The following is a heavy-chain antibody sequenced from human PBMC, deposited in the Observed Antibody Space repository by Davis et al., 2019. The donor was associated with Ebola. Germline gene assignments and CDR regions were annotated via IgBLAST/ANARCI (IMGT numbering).Heavy chain of an antibody. CDR1: GFTLSSYA. CDR3: ASGDGRGNSYDMDV. V-gene: IGHV3-7*03. J-gene: IGHJ6*02. Sequence: GGSLRLSCAASGFTLSSYAMSWVRQAPGKGPEWVAIIKQDGGEKYYVDSVKGRFTISRDNAKNSLFLQMNSLRAEDTALYYCASGDGRGNSYDMDVWGQGTTVTVSS. CDR2: IKQDGGEK. D-gene: IGHD4-23*01.